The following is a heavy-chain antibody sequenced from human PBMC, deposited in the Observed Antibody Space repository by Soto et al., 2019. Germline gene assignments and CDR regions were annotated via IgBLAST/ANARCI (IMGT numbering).Heavy chain of an antibody. CDR2: INHSGST. CDR1: GGSFSGYY. V-gene: IGHV4-34*01. D-gene: IGHD1-26*01. J-gene: IGHJ6*03. Sequence: SETLSLTCAVYGGSFSGYYWSWIRQPPGKGLEWIGEINHSGSTNYNPSLKSRVTISVDTSKNQFSLKLSSVTAADTAVYYCARQATPLPYYYYYMDVWGKGTTVTVSS. CDR3: ARQATPLPYYYYYMDV.